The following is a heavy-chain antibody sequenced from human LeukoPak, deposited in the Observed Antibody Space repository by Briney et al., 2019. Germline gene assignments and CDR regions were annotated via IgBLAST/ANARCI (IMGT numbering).Heavy chain of an antibody. J-gene: IGHJ4*02. D-gene: IGHD6-13*01. CDR1: GFTFSSYG. CDR3: AKVLVAAAEGGDY. V-gene: IGHV3-30*18. Sequence: GGSLRLSCAASGFTFSSYGMHWVRQAPGKGLEWVAVISYDGSNKYYADSAKGRFTISRDNSKNTLYLQMNSLRAEDTAVYYCAKVLVAAAEGGDYWGQGTLVTVSS. CDR2: ISYDGSNK.